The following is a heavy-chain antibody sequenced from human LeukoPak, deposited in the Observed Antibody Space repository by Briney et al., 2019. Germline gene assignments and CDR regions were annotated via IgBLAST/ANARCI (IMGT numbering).Heavy chain of an antibody. CDR2: ISSSGSTI. Sequence: GGPLRLSCAAPGFTFSDYYMSWIRQAPGKGLEWVSYISSSGSTIYYADSVKGRFTISRDNAKNSLYLQMNSLRAEDTAVYYCAKQNYYDSSGYLSYYFDYWGQGTLVTVSS. V-gene: IGHV3-11*01. CDR3: AKQNYYDSSGYLSYYFDY. CDR1: GFTFSDYY. D-gene: IGHD3-22*01. J-gene: IGHJ4*02.